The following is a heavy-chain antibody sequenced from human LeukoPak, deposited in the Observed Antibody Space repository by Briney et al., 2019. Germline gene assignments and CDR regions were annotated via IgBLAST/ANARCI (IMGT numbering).Heavy chain of an antibody. CDR1: GFTFSNYA. CDR2: ITSMGDGT. D-gene: IGHD3-10*01. J-gene: IGHJ4*02. V-gene: IGHV3-23*01. Sequence: GGSLRLSCAASGFTFSNYAMMWVRQAPGKRLEWGSSITSMGDGTYYADSVRGRFNISRGNSENTLYLQLNTLRSDDTAVYFCVKGFVPPTSYFDYWGQGTLVTVSS. CDR3: VKGFVPPTSYFDY.